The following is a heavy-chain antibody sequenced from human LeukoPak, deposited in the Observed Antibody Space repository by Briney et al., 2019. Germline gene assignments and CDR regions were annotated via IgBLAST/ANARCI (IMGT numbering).Heavy chain of an antibody. CDR1: GGSISSYY. V-gene: IGHV4-4*07. Sequence: SETLSLTCTVSGGSISSYYWSWIRQPAGKGLEWIGRIYTSGSTNYNPSLKSRVTISVDTSKNQFSLKLSSVTAADTAVYYCARAVDTALILRYYFDYWGQGTLVTVSS. CDR3: ARAVDTALILRYYFDY. CDR2: IYTSGST. J-gene: IGHJ4*02. D-gene: IGHD5-18*01.